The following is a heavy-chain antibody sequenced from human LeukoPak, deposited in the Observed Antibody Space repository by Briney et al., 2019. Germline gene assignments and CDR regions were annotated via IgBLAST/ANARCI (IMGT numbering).Heavy chain of an antibody. CDR1: GFTFSNYA. D-gene: IGHD6-13*01. V-gene: IGHV3-23*01. CDR2: ISGSGGST. CDR3: ARDQTLAYSSGWYRGEYYFDY. J-gene: IGHJ4*02. Sequence: GSLRLSCAASGFTFSNYAMTWVRQAPGKGLEWVSTISGSGGSTYYADSVKGRFTISRDNSKNSLYLQMNSLRDEDTAVYYCARDQTLAYSSGWYRGEYYFDYWGQGTLVTVSS.